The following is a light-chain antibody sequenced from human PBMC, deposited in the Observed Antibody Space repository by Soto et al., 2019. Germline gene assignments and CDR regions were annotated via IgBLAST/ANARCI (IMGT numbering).Light chain of an antibody. V-gene: IGKV4-1*01. CDR3: QQYFNTPIT. Sequence: DIVMTQSPASLAVSLGERATINCRSSQSVLYNSDNKNYLAWYQQKPGQTPKLLIYWASSRESGVPDRFSGSGSGTDFTLTINSRQAEDVAVYYCQQYFNTPITVGQGTRLEIK. CDR2: WAS. J-gene: IGKJ5*01. CDR1: QSVLYNSDNKNY.